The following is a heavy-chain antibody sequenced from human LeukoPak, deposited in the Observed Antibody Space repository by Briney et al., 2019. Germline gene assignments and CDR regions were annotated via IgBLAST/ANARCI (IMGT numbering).Heavy chain of an antibody. CDR2: ISGSGGST. J-gene: IGHJ4*02. CDR3: AKQTYYYDSSGPGY. V-gene: IGHV3-23*01. CDR1: GFTFSSYA. D-gene: IGHD3-22*01. Sequence: PGGSLRLSCAASGFTFSSYAMSWVRQAPGKGLEWVSAISGSGGSTYYADSVKGRFTVSRDNSKNTLYLQMNSLRAEDTAVYYCAKQTYYYDSSGPGYWGQGTLVTVSS.